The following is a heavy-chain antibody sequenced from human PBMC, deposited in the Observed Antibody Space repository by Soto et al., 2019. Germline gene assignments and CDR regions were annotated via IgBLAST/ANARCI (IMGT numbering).Heavy chain of an antibody. CDR1: GFTFSGHA. CDR2: IWYDGSNK. Sequence: QVQVVESGGGVVQPGRSLRLSCTASGFTFSGHAMHWVRQPPGKGLEWVAQIWYDGSNKYYADSVKGRFTISRDNSKNTLYVQMDSLRVEDTAVYYCARDGQSLAPYAVEVWGQGTSVTVSS. D-gene: IGHD6-19*01. J-gene: IGHJ6*02. V-gene: IGHV3-33*01. CDR3: ARDGQSLAPYAVEV.